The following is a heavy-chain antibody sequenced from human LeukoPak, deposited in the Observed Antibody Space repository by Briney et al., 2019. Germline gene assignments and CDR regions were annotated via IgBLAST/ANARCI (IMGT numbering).Heavy chain of an antibody. Sequence: ASVKVSCKASGYTFTGYYMHWVGQAPGQGLEWMGWINPNSGGTNYAQKFQGRVTMTRDTSISTAYMELSRLRSDDTAVYYCARDPYYYDSSGYYYFDYWGQGTLVTVSS. D-gene: IGHD3-22*01. CDR1: GYTFTGYY. CDR3: ARDPYYYDSSGYYYFDY. CDR2: INPNSGGT. J-gene: IGHJ4*02. V-gene: IGHV1-2*02.